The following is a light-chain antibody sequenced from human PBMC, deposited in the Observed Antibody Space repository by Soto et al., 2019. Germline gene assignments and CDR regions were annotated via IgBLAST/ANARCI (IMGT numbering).Light chain of an antibody. Sequence: QSALTQPASVSGSPGQSITISCTGTSSDVGGYNFVSWYQQHPGKAPKLMIFEVTSRPSGVSNRFSGSKSGNTASLTISGLQPEDEADYYCSSYTAISTLVFGTGTKLTVL. CDR3: SSYTAISTLV. CDR2: EVT. V-gene: IGLV2-14*03. J-gene: IGLJ1*01. CDR1: SSDVGGYNF.